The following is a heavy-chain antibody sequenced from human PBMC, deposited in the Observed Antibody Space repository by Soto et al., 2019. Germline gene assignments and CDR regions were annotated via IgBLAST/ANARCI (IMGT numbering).Heavy chain of an antibody. J-gene: IGHJ6*03. D-gene: IGHD3-9*01. V-gene: IGHV4-59*08. CDR3: ASSYYDILTGYPRSHYYYYMDV. Sequence: SETLSLTWTVSGGTISSYYWSWIRQPPGKGLEWSGYIYYSGSTNYNPSLKSRVTISVDTSKNQFSLKLSSVTAADTAVYYCASSYYDILTGYPRSHYYYYMDVWGKGTTVTVSS. CDR1: GGTISSYY. CDR2: IYYSGST.